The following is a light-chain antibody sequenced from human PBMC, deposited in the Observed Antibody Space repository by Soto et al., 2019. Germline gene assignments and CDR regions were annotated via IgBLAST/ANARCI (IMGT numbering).Light chain of an antibody. CDR1: NIGSKS. J-gene: IGLJ3*02. V-gene: IGLV3-21*02. CDR3: QVWDSSRDHVV. Sequence: SYELTQPPAVSVAPGQTARITCGGDNIGSKSVHWYQQKPGQAPVLVVYNYRDRPSGITERFSDSNSGNTATLTISRVEAGDEADYYCQVWDSSRDHVVFGGGTQLTVL. CDR2: NYR.